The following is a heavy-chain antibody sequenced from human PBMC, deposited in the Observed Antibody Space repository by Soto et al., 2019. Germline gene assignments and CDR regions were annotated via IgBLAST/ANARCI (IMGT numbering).Heavy chain of an antibody. CDR2: VSHIGST. D-gene: IGHD6-19*01. J-gene: IGHJ4*02. CDR3: SRIAVSGPRTGFDY. CDR1: GGSISTSSYL. V-gene: IGHV4-39*01. Sequence: TLSLTCSVYGGSISTSSYLWGWVRQPPGKGLQWIGSVSHIGSTNYNPSLKSRLTISVGTSKTQSSLRLDSVTAADTAVYYCSRIAVSGPRTGFDYWGQGILVTVSS.